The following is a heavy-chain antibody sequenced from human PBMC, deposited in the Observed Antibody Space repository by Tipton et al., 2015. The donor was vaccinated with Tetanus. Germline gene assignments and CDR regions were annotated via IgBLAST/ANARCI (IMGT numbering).Heavy chain of an antibody. CDR2: IYYSGST. CDR1: GGSISSSSYY. J-gene: IGHJ5*02. Sequence: GLVKPSETLSLTCTVSGGSISSSSYYWGWIRQPPGKGLEWIGTIYYSGSTYYNPSLKSRVTISKDTTKNQFSLKLSSVTAADTAVYYCGRHPLRPISSAGLGELSGGNWFDPWGQGTLVTVSS. CDR3: GRHPLRPISSAGLGELSGGNWFDP. D-gene: IGHD3-16*02. V-gene: IGHV4-39*01.